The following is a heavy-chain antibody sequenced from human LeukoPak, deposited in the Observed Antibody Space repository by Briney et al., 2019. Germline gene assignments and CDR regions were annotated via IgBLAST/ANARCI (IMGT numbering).Heavy chain of an antibody. CDR2: ISYDGSNK. CDR3: ASAPNENYFDF. V-gene: IGHV3-30*03. CDR1: EFTFSSYG. J-gene: IGHJ4*02. Sequence: GGSLRLSCAASEFTFSSYGMHWVRQAPGKGLEWVAVISYDGSNKYYVDSVKGRFTISRDNAKNSVYLRMNSLRAEDTAVYFCASAPNENYFDFWGQGTLVTVSS.